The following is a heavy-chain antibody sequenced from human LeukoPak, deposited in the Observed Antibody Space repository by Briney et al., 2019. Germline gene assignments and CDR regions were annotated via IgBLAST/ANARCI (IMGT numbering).Heavy chain of an antibody. D-gene: IGHD3-22*01. Sequence: PSETLSLTCTVSGGSISSSSYYWGWIRQPPGKGLEWIGSIYYSGSTYYNPSLKSRVTISVDTSKNQFSLKLSSVTAADTAVYYCARGDYDSSGYLLPLLGYWGQGTLVTVSS. J-gene: IGHJ4*02. V-gene: IGHV4-39*07. CDR1: GGSISSSSYY. CDR3: ARGDYDSSGYLLPLLGY. CDR2: IYYSGST.